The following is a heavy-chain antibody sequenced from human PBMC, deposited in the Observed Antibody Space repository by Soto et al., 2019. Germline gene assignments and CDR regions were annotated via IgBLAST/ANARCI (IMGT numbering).Heavy chain of an antibody. J-gene: IGHJ4*02. D-gene: IGHD2-15*01. Sequence: QVQLVESGGGVVQPGRSLRLSCAASGFTFSSYGMHWVRQAPGKGLEWVAVIWYDGSNKYYADSVKGRFTISRDNSKNTLYLQMNSLRAEDTAVYYCARDLRYCSGGSCYGTPSFDYWGRGTLVTVSS. CDR3: ARDLRYCSGGSCYGTPSFDY. V-gene: IGHV3-33*01. CDR1: GFTFSSYG. CDR2: IWYDGSNK.